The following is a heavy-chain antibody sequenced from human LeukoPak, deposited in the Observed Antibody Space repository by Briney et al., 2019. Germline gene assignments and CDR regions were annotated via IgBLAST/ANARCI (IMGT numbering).Heavy chain of an antibody. J-gene: IGHJ4*02. V-gene: IGHV1-2*06. D-gene: IGHD3-9*01. Sequence: ASVKVSCKASGYTFTGYYMHWVRQAPGQGLEWMGRINPNSGGTNYAQKFQGRVTMTRDTSISTAYMELSRLRSDDTAVYYCARAGRLETWSDDKLYDYWGQGTLVTVSS. CDR3: ARAGRLETWSDDKLYDY. CDR2: INPNSGGT. CDR1: GYTFTGYY.